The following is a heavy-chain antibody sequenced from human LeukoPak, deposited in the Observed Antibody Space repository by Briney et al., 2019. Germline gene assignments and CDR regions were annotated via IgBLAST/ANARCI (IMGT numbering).Heavy chain of an antibody. J-gene: IGHJ4*02. CDR1: GGSISSYY. D-gene: IGHD1-26*01. V-gene: IGHV4-59*01. CDR3: ARGGGSYSDYFDY. CDR2: IYYSGTT. Sequence: PSETLSLTCTVSGGSISSYYWTWIRQPPGKGLEWIGYIYYSGTTNYNPSLKSRVTISVDTSKSQLSLNLSSVTAADTAVYYCARGGGSYSDYFDYWGQGTLVTVSS.